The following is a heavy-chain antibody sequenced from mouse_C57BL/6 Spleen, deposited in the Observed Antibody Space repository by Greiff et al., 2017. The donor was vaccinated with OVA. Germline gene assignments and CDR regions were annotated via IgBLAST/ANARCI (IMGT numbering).Heavy chain of an antibody. J-gene: IGHJ2*01. CDR3: ARSGGYYLYYFDY. CDR2: IDPSDSET. CDR1: GYTLPSYW. Sequence: QVQLQQPGAELVRPGSSVKLSCKASGYTLPSYWMHWVKRRPIKGLEWIGNIDPSDSETHYNQKFKDKATLTVDKSSSTAYMQLSSLTSEDSAVYYCARSGGYYLYYFDYWGQGTTLTVSS. V-gene: IGHV1-52*01. D-gene: IGHD2-3*01.